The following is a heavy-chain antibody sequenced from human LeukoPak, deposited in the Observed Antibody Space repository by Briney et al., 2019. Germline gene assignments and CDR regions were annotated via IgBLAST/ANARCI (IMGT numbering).Heavy chain of an antibody. CDR1: GGSISSNTYF. D-gene: IGHD5/OR15-5a*01. CDR3: ATSDTVSTYNWFDP. V-gene: IGHV4-39*01. J-gene: IGHJ5*02. Sequence: SQTLSLTCNVSGGSISSNTYFWGWIRRPPGKGLEWIGSIRYSGSTYYNPSLKSRVTISVDTSKNQFSLNLSSLTAADTAVYYCATSDTVSTYNWFDPWGQGTLVTVS. CDR2: IRYSGST.